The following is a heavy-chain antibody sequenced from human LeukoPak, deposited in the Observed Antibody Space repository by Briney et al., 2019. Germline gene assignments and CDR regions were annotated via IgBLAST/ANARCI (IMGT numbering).Heavy chain of an antibody. Sequence: SETLSLTCAVSGGSISSSNWWSWVRQPPGKGLEWIGYIYYSGSTYYNPSLKSRVTISVDTSKNQFSLKLSSVTAADTAVYYCARVRTTFLYYYYGMDVWGQGTTVTVSS. D-gene: IGHD1-1*01. V-gene: IGHV4-30-4*01. CDR2: IYYSGST. CDR3: ARVRTTFLYYYYGMDV. CDR1: GGSISSSNW. J-gene: IGHJ6*02.